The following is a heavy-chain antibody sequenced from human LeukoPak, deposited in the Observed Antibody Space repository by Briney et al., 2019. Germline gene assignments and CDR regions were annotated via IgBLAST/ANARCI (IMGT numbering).Heavy chain of an antibody. J-gene: IGHJ4*02. V-gene: IGHV3-15*01. CDR1: GFTFSNAW. CDR2: IKSKTDGGTT. D-gene: IGHD5-24*01. CDR3: ARGLSRDGYPY. Sequence: GGSLRLSCAASGFTFSNAWMSWVRQAPGKGLEWVGRIKSKTDGGTTDYAAPVKGRFTISRDDSKNTLYLQMNSLKTEDTAVYYCARGLSRDGYPYWGQGTLVTVSS.